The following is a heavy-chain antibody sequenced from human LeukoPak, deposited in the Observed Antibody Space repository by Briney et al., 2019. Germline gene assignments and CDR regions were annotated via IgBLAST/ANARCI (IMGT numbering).Heavy chain of an antibody. CDR1: GYTFTGYY. CDR3: AAPSNYYYYYYMDV. J-gene: IGHJ6*03. V-gene: IGHV1-2*02. Sequence: GASVKVSCKASGYTFTGYYMHWVRQAPGQGLEWMGWVNPNSGGTNYAQKFQGRVTMTRDTSISTAYMELSRLRSDDTAVYYCAAPSNYYYYYYMDVWGKGTTVTVSS. CDR2: VNPNSGGT.